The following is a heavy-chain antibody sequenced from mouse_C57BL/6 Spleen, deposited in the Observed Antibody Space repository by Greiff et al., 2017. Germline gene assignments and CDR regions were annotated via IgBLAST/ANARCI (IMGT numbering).Heavy chain of an antibody. Sequence: EVQLQQSGPGLVKPSQSLSLTCSVTGYSITSGYYWNWIRQFQGNKLEWMGYISYDGSNNYNPSLKNRISITRDTSKNQFFLKLNSVTTEDTATYYCARDYYGSSWFAYWGQGTLVTVSA. V-gene: IGHV3-6*01. CDR3: ARDYYGSSWFAY. CDR1: GYSITSGYY. D-gene: IGHD1-1*01. CDR2: ISYDGSN. J-gene: IGHJ3*01.